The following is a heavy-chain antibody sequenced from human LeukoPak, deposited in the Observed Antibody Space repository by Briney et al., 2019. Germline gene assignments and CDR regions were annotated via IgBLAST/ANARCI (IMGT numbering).Heavy chain of an antibody. V-gene: IGHV3-73*01. J-gene: IGHJ4*02. CDR2: IRSKANSYAT. CDR3: KTSLSSSSTIDY. D-gene: IGHD6-13*01. CDR1: GFTFSGSA. Sequence: GGSLRLSCAASGFTFSGSAMHWVRQASGKGLEWVGRIRSKANSYATAYAASVKGRFTISRDDSKNTAYLQMNSLKTEDTAVYYCKTSLSSSSTIDYWGQGTLVTVSS.